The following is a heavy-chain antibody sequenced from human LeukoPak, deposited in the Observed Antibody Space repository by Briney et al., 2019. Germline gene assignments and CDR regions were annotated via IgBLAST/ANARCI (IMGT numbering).Heavy chain of an antibody. V-gene: IGHV4-34*01. CDR3: ARPLYYYGSGSYGY. Sequence: KSWETLSLTCAVSGGTFSGYYRSWIRQPPGKGLEWIGEINHSGSTNYNPSLKSRVTISVDTSKNQFSLKLSSVTAADTAVYYCARPLYYYGSGSYGYWGQGTLVTVSS. J-gene: IGHJ4*02. D-gene: IGHD3-10*01. CDR2: INHSGST. CDR1: GGTFSGYY.